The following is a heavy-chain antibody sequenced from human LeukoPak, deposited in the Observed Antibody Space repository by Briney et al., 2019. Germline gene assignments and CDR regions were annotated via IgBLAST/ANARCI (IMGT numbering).Heavy chain of an antibody. Sequence: KPSETLSLTCTVSGGSISSYYWSWIRQPAGKGLEWIGRIYTSGSTNYNPSLKSRVTMSVDTSKNQFSLKLSSVTAADTAVYYSARESSGLINYYMDVWGKGTTVTVSS. CDR2: IYTSGST. CDR1: GGSISSYY. J-gene: IGHJ6*03. D-gene: IGHD6-19*01. CDR3: ARESSGLINYYMDV. V-gene: IGHV4-4*07.